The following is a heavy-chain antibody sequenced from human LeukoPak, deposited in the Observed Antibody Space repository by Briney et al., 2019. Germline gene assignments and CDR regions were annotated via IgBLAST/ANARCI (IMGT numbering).Heavy chain of an antibody. CDR2: ISGGSEST. CDR1: GFTFSNYA. V-gene: IGHV3-23*01. J-gene: IGHJ4*02. D-gene: IGHD3-3*01. Sequence: PGGSLRLSCAASGFTFSNYAMSWVRQAPGKGLEWVSSISGGSESTAYAGSVKGRHTISRDNSKNMLYMQMNSLRVEDTAVYYCAKELWSGYHNPFDSWGQGTLVTVSS. CDR3: AKELWSGYHNPFDS.